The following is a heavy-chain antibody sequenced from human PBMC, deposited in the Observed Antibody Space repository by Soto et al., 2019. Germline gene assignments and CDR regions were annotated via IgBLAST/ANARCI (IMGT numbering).Heavy chain of an antibody. Sequence: VGSLRLSCAASGFTFSSYAMSCVRQAPGKGLEWVSGISGGGGITYYADSVKGRFTISRDNSKNTLYLQMNSLRAEDTAVYYCAKEKGYYYDSSGYPIDYWGQGTLVTVSS. D-gene: IGHD3-22*01. V-gene: IGHV3-23*01. CDR2: ISGGGGIT. J-gene: IGHJ4*02. CDR1: GFTFSSYA. CDR3: AKEKGYYYDSSGYPIDY.